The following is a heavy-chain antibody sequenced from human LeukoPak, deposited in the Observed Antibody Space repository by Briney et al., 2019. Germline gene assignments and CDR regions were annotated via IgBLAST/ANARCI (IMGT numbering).Heavy chain of an antibody. CDR3: ARRDLAAYGSGSYYLLDS. D-gene: IGHD3-10*01. CDR1: GYSFTSYG. J-gene: IGHJ4*02. CDR2: ISMYNGNT. V-gene: IGHV1-18*01. Sequence: ASVKVSCKASGYSFTSYGISWVRQASGQGLEWMGWISMYNGNTNYAQKLQGRVTMTTDTSTRTAYMELRSLRSDDTAVYYCARRDLAAYGSGSYYLLDSWGQGTLVTVSS.